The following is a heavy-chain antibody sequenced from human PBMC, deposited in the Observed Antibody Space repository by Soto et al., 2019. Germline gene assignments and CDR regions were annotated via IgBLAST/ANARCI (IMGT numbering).Heavy chain of an antibody. CDR1: GGTFSSYA. D-gene: IGHD3-22*01. Sequence: SVKVSCKASGGTFSSYAISWVRQAPGQGLEWMGGIIPIFGTANYAQKFQGRVTITADKSTSTAYMELSSLRSEDTAVYYCARDRFYYDSSGPFDYWGQGTLVTVSS. V-gene: IGHV1-69*06. CDR3: ARDRFYYDSSGPFDY. J-gene: IGHJ4*02. CDR2: IIPIFGTA.